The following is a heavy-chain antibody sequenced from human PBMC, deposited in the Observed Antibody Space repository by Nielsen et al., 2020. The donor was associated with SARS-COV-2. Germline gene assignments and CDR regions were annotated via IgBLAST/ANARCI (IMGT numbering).Heavy chain of an antibody. CDR1: GYTFTTYA. J-gene: IGHJ4*02. CDR2: IIPIFGTA. CDR3: ARAPYDFWSGYYTQSHFDY. V-gene: IGHV1-69*13. D-gene: IGHD3-3*01. Sequence: SVKVSCKASGYTFTTYAINWVRQAPGQGLEWMGGIIPIFGTANYAQKFQGRVTITADESTSTAYMELSSLRSEDTAVYYCARAPYDFWSGYYTQSHFDYWGQGTLVTVSS.